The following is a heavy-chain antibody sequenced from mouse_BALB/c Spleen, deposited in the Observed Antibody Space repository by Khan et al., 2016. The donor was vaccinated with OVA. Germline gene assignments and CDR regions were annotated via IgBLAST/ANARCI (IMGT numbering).Heavy chain of an antibody. D-gene: IGHD2-2*01. CDR1: GYTFTSYY. J-gene: IGHJ3*01. CDR2: INPSNGDT. Sequence: VQLVESGAELVKPGASVRLSCKASGYTFTSYYLYWVKQRPGQGLEWIGDINPSNGDTNFNEKFKSKATLTVDKSSSTAYIHLNSLTSEDSAVHYCTRSGYGSFAYWGQGTLVTVSA. CDR3: TRSGYGSFAY. V-gene: IGHV1-53*01.